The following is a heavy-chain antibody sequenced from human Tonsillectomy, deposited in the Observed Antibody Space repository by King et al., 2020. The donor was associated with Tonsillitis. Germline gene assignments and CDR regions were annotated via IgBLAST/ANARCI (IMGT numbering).Heavy chain of an antibody. V-gene: IGHV1-69*01. J-gene: IGHJ6*03. Sequence: HVQLVQSGAEVKKPGSSVKVSCKASGGTFSSYAISWVRQAPGQGLEWMGGIIPIFGTANYAQKFQGRVTITADESTSTAYMELSSLRSEDTAVYYCARGYDSSGYYPSSYYYMDVWGKGTTVTVPS. D-gene: IGHD3-22*01. CDR1: GGTFSSYA. CDR2: IIPIFGTA. CDR3: ARGYDSSGYYPSSYYYMDV.